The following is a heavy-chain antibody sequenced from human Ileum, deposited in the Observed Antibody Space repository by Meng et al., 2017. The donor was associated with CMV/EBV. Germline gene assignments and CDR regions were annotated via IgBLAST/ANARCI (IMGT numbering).Heavy chain of an antibody. CDR1: GGSISSADYY. J-gene: IGHJ4*02. D-gene: IGHD3-10*01. Sequence: SETLSLTCTVSGGSISSADYYWSWIRQPPGKGLEWIGHIFYSGYTYYNPSLKSRVSISVDTSKNQFSLKLSSVTAADTAVYYCARGGRTMVRGANRATDYWGQGTLVTVSS. V-gene: IGHV4-30-4*08. CDR2: IFYSGYT. CDR3: ARGGRTMVRGANRATDY.